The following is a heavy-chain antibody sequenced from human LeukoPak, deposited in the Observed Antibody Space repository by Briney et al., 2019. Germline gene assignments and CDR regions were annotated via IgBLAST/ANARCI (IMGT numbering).Heavy chain of an antibody. CDR3: AIEMTQYSSSFSWFDP. D-gene: IGHD6-13*01. V-gene: IGHV3-11*01. Sequence: PGGSLRLSCAASGFTFSDYYMSWIRQAPGKGLEWVSYISSSGSTIYYADSVKGRFTISRDNAKNSLYLQMNSLRSEDTAVYYCAIEMTQYSSSFSWFDPWGQGTLVTVSS. CDR2: ISSSGSTI. CDR1: GFTFSDYY. J-gene: IGHJ5*02.